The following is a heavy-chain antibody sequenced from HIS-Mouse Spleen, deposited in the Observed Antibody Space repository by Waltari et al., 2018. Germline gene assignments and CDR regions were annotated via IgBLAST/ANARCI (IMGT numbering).Heavy chain of an antibody. CDR3: AREIPYSSSWYDWYFDL. CDR2: IYYSGST. J-gene: IGHJ2*01. CDR1: GGSISSSSYS. V-gene: IGHV4-39*07. D-gene: IGHD6-13*01. Sequence: QLQLQESGPGLVKPAETLSLTCTVSGGSISSSSYSWGLIRPPPGQGREWIGSIYYSGSTYYNPSLKSRVTISVDTSKNQFSLKLSSVTAADTAVYYCAREIPYSSSWYDWYFDLWGRGTLVTVSS.